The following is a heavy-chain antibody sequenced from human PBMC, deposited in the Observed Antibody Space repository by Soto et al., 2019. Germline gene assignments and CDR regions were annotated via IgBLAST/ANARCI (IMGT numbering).Heavy chain of an antibody. V-gene: IGHV3-30*03. J-gene: IGHJ4*02. CDR3: GRGGRQWLVTSDFNY. Sequence: VQLVESGGGVVQPGRSLRLSCAASGFTFSDYAMHWVRQAPGKGLEWVAVVSHDGRNTHYADSVKGRFTISRDSSKNPVLLELPSLGLGDRVFIYCGRGGRQWLVTSDFNYWGQGALVTVSS. CDR1: GFTFSDYA. D-gene: IGHD6-19*01. CDR2: VSHDGRNT.